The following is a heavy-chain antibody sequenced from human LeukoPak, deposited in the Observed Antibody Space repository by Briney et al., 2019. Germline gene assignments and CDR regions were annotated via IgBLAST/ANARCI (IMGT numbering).Heavy chain of an antibody. Sequence: ASVKVSCKASGGTFSSYAISWVRQAPGQGLEWRGGIIPIFGTANYAQKFQGRVTITADKSTSTAYMELSSLRSEDTAVYYCATSGYSSGWYGYWGQGTLVTVSS. CDR2: IIPIFGTA. V-gene: IGHV1-69*06. CDR3: ATSGYSSGWYGY. CDR1: GGTFSSYA. J-gene: IGHJ4*02. D-gene: IGHD6-19*01.